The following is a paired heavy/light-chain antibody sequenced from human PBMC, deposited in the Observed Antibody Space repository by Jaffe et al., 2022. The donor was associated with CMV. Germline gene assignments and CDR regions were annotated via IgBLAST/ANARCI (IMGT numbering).Light chain of an antibody. CDR2: QVS. Sequence: DVVMTQSPLSLPVTLGQAASISCRSSQSLGHSDGNTYLNWFHQRPGQSPRRLIHQVSYRDSGVPDRFSGSGSGTDFTLKISRVEAEDVGVYYCMQGTHWPWTFGQGTKVEIK. V-gene: IGKV2-30*02. CDR1: QSLGHSDGNTY. CDR3: MQGTHWPWT. J-gene: IGKJ1*01.
Heavy chain of an antibody. CDR3: ARDSRRGYSYGQGITPFDY. D-gene: IGHD5-18*01. Sequence: QVQLVQSGAEVKKPGASVKVSCKASGYTFTSHGISWVRQAPGQGLEYIGWVSTFNDNTKYVQKLQGRVTMTTDTSTSTAYMELRSLTSDDTAVYFCARDSRRGYSYGQGITPFDYWGQGSLVTVSS. J-gene: IGHJ4*02. V-gene: IGHV1-18*01. CDR1: GYTFTSHG. CDR2: VSTFNDNT.